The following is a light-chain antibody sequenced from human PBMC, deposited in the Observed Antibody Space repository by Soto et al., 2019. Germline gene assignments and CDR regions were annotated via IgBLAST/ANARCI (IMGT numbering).Light chain of an antibody. CDR2: AAS. J-gene: IGKJ1*01. V-gene: IGKV1-6*01. CDR1: QGIRND. CDR3: QQYTNTNNPWM. Sequence: AVQMTQSPSSLSASLGDRVTITCRASQGIRNDLGWYQQKPGKAPKLLIYAASSLQSGVPSRFSGSGSGTDFTLIISGLQPDDSATYYCQQYTNTNNPWMFGQGTKVDIK.